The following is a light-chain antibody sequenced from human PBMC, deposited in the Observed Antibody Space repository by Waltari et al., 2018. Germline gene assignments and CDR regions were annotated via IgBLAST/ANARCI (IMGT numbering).Light chain of an antibody. Sequence: AIRMTQSPSSLSASTGDRVTITCRASQGISSYLAWYQQKPGKAPKLLIYAASTLQNGVPSRFSGSGSGTDFTLTISCLQPDDFATYYCQQYNSYSLYTFGQGTKLEI. CDR1: QGISSY. J-gene: IGKJ2*01. CDR2: AAS. V-gene: IGKV1-8*01. CDR3: QQYNSYSLYT.